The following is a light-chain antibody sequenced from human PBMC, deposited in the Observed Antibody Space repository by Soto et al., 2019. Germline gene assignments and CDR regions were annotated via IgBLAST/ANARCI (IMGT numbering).Light chain of an antibody. Sequence: PGERATLSCRASQSFSSSSLAWYQQKPGQAPRLLFYGASTGATGLPARFSGSGSGTEFTLTINSLQAEDCAVYYCQQYDNWPPYTFGQGTKVDI. CDR3: QQYDNWPPYT. CDR1: QSFSSS. J-gene: IGKJ2*01. V-gene: IGKV3-15*01. CDR2: GAS.